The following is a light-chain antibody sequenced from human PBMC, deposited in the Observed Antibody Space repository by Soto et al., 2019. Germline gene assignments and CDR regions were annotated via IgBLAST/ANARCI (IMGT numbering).Light chain of an antibody. Sequence: IQLTQSPSSLSASVGDRVSITCRASQTIGGALNWYQKKTGEAPKLLIYAASHLQSGVPSRFSGSGSGTDFTLTISGLHTVVFATYFCQQSYTTPSFGGGTKVEIK. J-gene: IGKJ4*01. CDR3: QQSYTTPS. CDR1: QTIGGA. V-gene: IGKV1-39*01. CDR2: AAS.